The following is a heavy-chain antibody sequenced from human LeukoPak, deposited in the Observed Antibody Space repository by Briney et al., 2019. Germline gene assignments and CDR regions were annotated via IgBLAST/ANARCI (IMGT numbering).Heavy chain of an antibody. D-gene: IGHD3-10*01. V-gene: IGHV4-59*08. Sequence: SETLSLTCTVSGGSISSYYWSWIRQPPGKGLEWIGYIYYSGSTNYNPSLRSRVTISVDTSKNQFSLKLSSVTAADTAVYYCARSGYSGSGSYHPYYYGMDVWGQGTTVTVSS. CDR2: IYYSGST. J-gene: IGHJ6*02. CDR1: GGSISSYY. CDR3: ARSGYSGSGSYHPYYYGMDV.